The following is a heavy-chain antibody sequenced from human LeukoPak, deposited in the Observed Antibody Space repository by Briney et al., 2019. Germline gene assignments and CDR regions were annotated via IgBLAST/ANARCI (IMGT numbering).Heavy chain of an antibody. CDR3: GRVLRGGNSGFAFDI. CDR1: GFTVSNKF. D-gene: IGHD4-23*01. V-gene: IGHV3-66*02. CDR2: IYSGGNT. Sequence: PGGSLRLSCGASGFTVSNKFMTWVRQAPGKGLEWVSIIYSGGNTYYADSVKGRFTISRDNSENTLYLQMNSLRSEDTALYYCGRVLRGGNSGFAFDIWGQGTMVTVSS. J-gene: IGHJ3*02.